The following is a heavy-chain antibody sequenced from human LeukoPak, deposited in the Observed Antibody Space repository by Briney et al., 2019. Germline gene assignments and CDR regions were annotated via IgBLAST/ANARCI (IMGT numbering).Heavy chain of an antibody. CDR3: AREPDIVATFGY. CDR1: GFTFSSYE. D-gene: IGHD5-12*01. J-gene: IGHJ4*02. Sequence: GGSLRLSCAASGFTFSSYEMNWVRQAPGKGLEWVSYISSSGSTIYYADSVKGRFTISRDNAKNSLYLQMNSLRAEDTAVYYYAREPDIVATFGYWGQGTLVTVSS. V-gene: IGHV3-48*03. CDR2: ISSSGSTI.